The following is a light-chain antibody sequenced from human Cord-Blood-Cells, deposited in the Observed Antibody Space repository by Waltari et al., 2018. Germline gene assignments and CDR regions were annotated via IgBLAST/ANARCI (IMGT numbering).Light chain of an antibody. CDR2: DVS. CDR3: CSYAGSFHVV. Sequence: PRSVSGSPGQSVTISCTGTSSDVGGYNYVSWYQQHPGKAPKLMIYDVSKRPSGVPDRFSGSKSGNTASLTISGLQAEDEADYYCCSYAGSFHVVFGGGTKLTVL. CDR1: SSDVGGYNY. V-gene: IGLV2-11*01. J-gene: IGLJ2*01.